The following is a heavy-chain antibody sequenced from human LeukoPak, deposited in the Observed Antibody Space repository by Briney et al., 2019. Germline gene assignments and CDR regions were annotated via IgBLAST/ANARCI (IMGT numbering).Heavy chain of an antibody. D-gene: IGHD6-13*01. CDR2: INGSGGST. V-gene: IGHV3-23*01. Sequence: GGSLRLSCAASGFTFSSYAMSWVRQAPGKGLEWVSDINGSGGSTYYADSVKGRFTISRDNAKNTLYLQMNSLRAEDTAVYYCAKDRSGSWYPAFDIWGQGTMVTVSS. CDR3: AKDRSGSWYPAFDI. CDR1: GFTFSSYA. J-gene: IGHJ3*02.